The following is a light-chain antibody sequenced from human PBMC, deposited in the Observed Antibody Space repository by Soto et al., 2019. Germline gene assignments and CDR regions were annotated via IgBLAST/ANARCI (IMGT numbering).Light chain of an antibody. V-gene: IGKV2-28*01. J-gene: IGKJ5*01. CDR1: QSLLHSNGYNY. Sequence: DIVMTQSPLSLPVTPGEPASISCRSSQSLLHSNGYNYLDWYLQKPGQSPQLLIYLGSNRVAGVPDRFSGSGSCTDFTLKISRVEAEDVGVYYCMQALQTSISFGQGTRLEIK. CDR3: MQALQTSIS. CDR2: LGS.